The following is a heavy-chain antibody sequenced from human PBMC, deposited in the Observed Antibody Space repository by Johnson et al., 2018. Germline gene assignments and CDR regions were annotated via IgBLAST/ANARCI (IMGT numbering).Heavy chain of an antibody. CDR1: GFTFSNYA. D-gene: IGHD1-26*01. Sequence: QVQLVQSGGGVVQPGRSLRLSCAASGFTFSNYAMDWVRQAPGKGLEWVAIISYDGSKKYYADSVKGRFTISSDNSKNTLYLQMNSLRAEDTAVYYCARDLWSGGSGGAFDSWGQGTMVTGSS. V-gene: IGHV3-30-3*01. CDR3: ARDLWSGGSGGAFDS. CDR2: ISYDGSKK. J-gene: IGHJ3*02.